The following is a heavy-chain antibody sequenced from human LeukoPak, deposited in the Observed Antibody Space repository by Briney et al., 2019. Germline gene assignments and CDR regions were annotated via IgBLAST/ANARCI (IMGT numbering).Heavy chain of an antibody. V-gene: IGHV3-7*01. CDR2: IKQDGSEK. D-gene: IGHD2-2*01. Sequence: GGSLRLSCAASGFTFSSYWMSWVRQAPGKGLEWVANIKQDGSEKYYVDSVKGRFTISRDNAKNSLYLQMNSLRAEDTAVYYCNTDPHIVVLPAAWGQGTLVTVSS. CDR3: NTDPHIVVLPAA. J-gene: IGHJ5*02. CDR1: GFTFSSYW.